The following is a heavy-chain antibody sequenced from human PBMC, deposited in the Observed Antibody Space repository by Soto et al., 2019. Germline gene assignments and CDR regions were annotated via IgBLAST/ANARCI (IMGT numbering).Heavy chain of an antibody. J-gene: IGHJ4*02. CDR1: GYTFTNYA. Sequence: QVQLVQSGAEEKKPGASVKVSCKASGYTFTNYAMHWVRQAPGQRLEWMGWINAGNGNTKYSQKFQGRVTITRDPSASTAYMELSSLRSEDTAVYYCARVSGYYLPDYWGQGTLVTVSS. CDR3: ARVSGYYLPDY. CDR2: INAGNGNT. D-gene: IGHD5-12*01. V-gene: IGHV1-3*05.